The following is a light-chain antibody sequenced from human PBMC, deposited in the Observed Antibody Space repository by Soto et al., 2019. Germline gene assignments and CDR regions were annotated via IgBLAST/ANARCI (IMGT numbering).Light chain of an antibody. CDR1: QSIGTY. V-gene: IGKV1-39*01. J-gene: IGKJ2*01. CDR3: QQGYSTPYT. Sequence: DIQMTQSPSSLSAFVGDRVTITCRATQSIGTYLSWYQQKPGKAPKLLIYAASSLQSGVPSSFGGSGSGTDFTLTISSLQPEDFATYFCQQGYSTPYTFGQGTTLEIK. CDR2: AAS.